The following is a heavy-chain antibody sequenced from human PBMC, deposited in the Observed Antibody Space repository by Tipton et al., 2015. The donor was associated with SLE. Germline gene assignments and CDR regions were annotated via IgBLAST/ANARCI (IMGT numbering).Heavy chain of an antibody. V-gene: IGHV4-4*02. CDR1: GGSISSSNW. J-gene: IGHJ4*02. CDR3: ARGRVVVNAYYFDY. D-gene: IGHD3-22*01. CDR2: IYHSGST. Sequence: TLSLTCAVSGGSISSSNWWSWVRQPPGKGLEWIGEIYHSGSTNYNPSLKSRVTISVDTSKNQFSLKLSSVTAADTAVYYCARGRVVVNAYYFDYWGQGTLVTVSS.